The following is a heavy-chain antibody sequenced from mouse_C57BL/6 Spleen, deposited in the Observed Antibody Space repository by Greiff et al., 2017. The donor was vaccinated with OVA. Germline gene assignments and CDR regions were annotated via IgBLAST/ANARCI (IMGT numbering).Heavy chain of an antibody. CDR1: GYTFTSYT. CDR3: ARSDDDDETDWFAY. D-gene: IGHD2-4*01. J-gene: IGHJ3*01. V-gene: IGHV1-4*01. Sequence: VQLHQSGAELARPGASVKMSCKASGYTFTSYTMHWVKQRPGQGLEWIGYINPCSGYTKYNQKFKDKATLTADKSSSTAYMQLSSLTSEDSAVYYCARSDDDDETDWFAYWGQGTPVTVSA. CDR2: INPCSGYT.